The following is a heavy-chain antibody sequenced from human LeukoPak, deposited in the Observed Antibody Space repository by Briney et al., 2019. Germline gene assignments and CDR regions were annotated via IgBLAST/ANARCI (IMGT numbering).Heavy chain of an antibody. D-gene: IGHD2/OR15-2a*01. Sequence: ASVKVPCKTSGYTFTGNFIHWVRQAPGQGPEWMGWINPNNGDTNYAQKFQGRVTLTRVTSISTAYMELSSLRSDDTAVYYCARTRGTHISMAYLDSWGQGTLVTVSS. CDR3: ARTRGTHISMAYLDS. J-gene: IGHJ4*02. V-gene: IGHV1-2*02. CDR1: GYTFTGNF. CDR2: INPNNGDT.